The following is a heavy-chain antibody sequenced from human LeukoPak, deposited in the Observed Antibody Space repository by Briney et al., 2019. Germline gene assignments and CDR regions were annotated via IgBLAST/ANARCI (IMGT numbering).Heavy chain of an antibody. Sequence: GASVKVSCKASGYTFTSYDINWVRQATGQGLEWMGWMNPNSGNTGYAQKFQGRVTITRNTSISTAYMELSSLKSEDTAVYYCARGSGYKRAFDIWGQGTMVTVSS. CDR1: GYTFTSYD. J-gene: IGHJ3*02. CDR3: ARGSGYKRAFDI. CDR2: MNPNSGNT. D-gene: IGHD6-25*01. V-gene: IGHV1-8*03.